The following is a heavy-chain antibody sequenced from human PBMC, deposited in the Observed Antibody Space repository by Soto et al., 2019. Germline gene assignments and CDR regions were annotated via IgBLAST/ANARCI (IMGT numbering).Heavy chain of an antibody. V-gene: IGHV1-69*13. CDR3: ASSHATMVRGVGDYYGMDV. D-gene: IGHD3-10*01. CDR1: GGTFSSYA. J-gene: IGHJ6*02. CDR2: IIPIFGTA. Sequence: ASVKISCKASGGTFSSYAISWVRQAPGQGLEWMGGIIPIFGTANYAQKFQGRVTITADESTSTAYMELSSLRSEDTAVYYCASSHATMVRGVGDYYGMDVWGQGTTVTVSS.